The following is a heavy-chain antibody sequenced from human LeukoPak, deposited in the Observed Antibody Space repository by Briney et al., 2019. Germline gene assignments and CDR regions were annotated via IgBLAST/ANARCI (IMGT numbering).Heavy chain of an antibody. D-gene: IGHD2-15*01. CDR2: ISSSGGST. CDR1: GFTFSTYG. CDR3: AKNPLRAAPAFFDY. J-gene: IGHJ4*02. V-gene: IGHV3-23*01. Sequence: PGGSLRLSCAASGFTFSTYGMSWVRQAPGKGLEWVSGISSSGGSTSYADSVKGHFTVSRDNSKNTMYLQMKTLRAEDTALYYCAKNPLRAAPAFFDYWGRGTLVTVSS.